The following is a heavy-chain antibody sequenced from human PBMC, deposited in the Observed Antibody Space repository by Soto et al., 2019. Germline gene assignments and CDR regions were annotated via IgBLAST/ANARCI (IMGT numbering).Heavy chain of an antibody. CDR2: INNSGST. V-gene: IGHV4-34*01. Sequence: QVQLQQWGAGLLKPSETMSLTCAVYGGSFSGYYWILIRQHPVKGLEWIGEINNSGSTNYNPSLKSRVNISVDTSKNQCSLKLSSVTAADTAVYYCARVWGSTYYYYGMDVWGQETTVTVSS. CDR1: GGSFSGYY. J-gene: IGHJ6*02. CDR3: ARVWGSTYYYYGMDV. D-gene: IGHD2-2*01.